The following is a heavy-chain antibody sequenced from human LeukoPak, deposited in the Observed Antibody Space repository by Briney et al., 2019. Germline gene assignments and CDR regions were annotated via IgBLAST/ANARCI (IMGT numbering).Heavy chain of an antibody. Sequence: GRSLRLSCTASGFTFGDYAMSWFRQAPGKGLEWVGFIRSKAYGGTTEYAASVKGRFTISRDDSKSIAYLQMNSLKTEDTAVYYCTRDRSGGMDDYYYYYGMDVWGQGTTVTVSS. CDR1: GFTFGDYA. V-gene: IGHV3-49*03. D-gene: IGHD2-15*01. CDR3: TRDRSGGMDDYYYYYGMDV. J-gene: IGHJ6*02. CDR2: IRSKAYGGTT.